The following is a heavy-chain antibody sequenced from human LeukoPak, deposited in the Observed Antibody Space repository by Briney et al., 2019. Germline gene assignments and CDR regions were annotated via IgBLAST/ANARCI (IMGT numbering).Heavy chain of an antibody. CDR2: IRYNGGSQ. CDR3: ARGPSGYHNT. D-gene: IGHD5-12*01. Sequence: GGSLRLSCAASGFTFNTFGMHWVRQAPGKGLERVAFIRYNGGSQYYADSVKGRLTISRDNSKDTLFLQMNSLRAEDTAVYYCARGPSGYHNTGGQGTLVTVSS. V-gene: IGHV3-30*02. J-gene: IGHJ4*02. CDR1: GFTFNTFG.